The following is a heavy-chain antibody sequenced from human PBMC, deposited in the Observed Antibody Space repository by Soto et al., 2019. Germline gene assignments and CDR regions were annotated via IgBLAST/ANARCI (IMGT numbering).Heavy chain of an antibody. CDR2: ISGSGGST. D-gene: IGHD2-8*01. J-gene: IGHJ4*02. V-gene: IGHV3-23*01. Sequence: GGSLRLSCAASGFTFSSYAMSWVRQAPGKGLEWVSAISGSGGSTYYADSVKGRFTISRDNSKNTLYLQMNSLRAEDTAVYYWAKDDIVLMVYAIPLDYWGQGTLVTVSS. CDR1: GFTFSSYA. CDR3: AKDDIVLMVYAIPLDY.